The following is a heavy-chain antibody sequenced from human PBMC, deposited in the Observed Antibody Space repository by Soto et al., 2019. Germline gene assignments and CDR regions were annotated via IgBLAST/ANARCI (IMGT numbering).Heavy chain of an antibody. CDR1: GYTFNSYY. Sequence: QVQLVQSGAEVKKPGASVKVSCKASGYTFNSYYIHWVRQAPGEGLEWMALISPNGVETFYAQKFQGRVTLTRDTSTSTVNMELSSLGSEDTAQYYCVAETPFTCWLDVWGQGTLVTVSS. D-gene: IGHD3-16*01. V-gene: IGHV1-46*02. CDR3: VAETPFTCWLDV. CDR2: ISPNGVET. J-gene: IGHJ5*02.